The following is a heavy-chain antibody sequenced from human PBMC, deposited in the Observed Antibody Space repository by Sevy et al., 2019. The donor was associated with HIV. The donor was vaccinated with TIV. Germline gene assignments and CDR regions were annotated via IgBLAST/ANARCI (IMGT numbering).Heavy chain of an antibody. J-gene: IGHJ4*02. V-gene: IGHV3-49*03. D-gene: IGHD3-22*01. CDR3: TRGYYYDSSGYSDY. CDR1: GFTFGDYA. CDR2: IRSKDYGGAT. Sequence: GGSLRLSCTGSGFTFGDYAMSWFRQATGMGLEWVGFIRSKDYGGATEYAASVKGRFTISRDDSKSIADLQMNSLKTEDTAVYYCTRGYYYDSSGYSDYWGQGTLVTVSS.